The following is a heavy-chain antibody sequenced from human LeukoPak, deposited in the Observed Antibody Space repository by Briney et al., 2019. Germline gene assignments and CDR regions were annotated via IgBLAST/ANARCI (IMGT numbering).Heavy chain of an antibody. CDR1: GGSISSYY. Sequence: SETLSLTCTVSGGSISSYYWSWIRQPPGKGLEWIGYIYYSGSTNYNPSLKSRVTISVDTSKNQFSLKLSSVTAADTAVYYCAREGQYYYDSSGYRSVPDYWGQGTLVTVSS. D-gene: IGHD3-22*01. CDR3: AREGQYYYDSSGYRSVPDY. V-gene: IGHV4-59*12. CDR2: IYYSGST. J-gene: IGHJ4*02.